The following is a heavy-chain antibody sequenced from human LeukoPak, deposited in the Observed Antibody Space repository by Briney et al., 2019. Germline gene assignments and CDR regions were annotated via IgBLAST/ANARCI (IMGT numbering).Heavy chain of an antibody. Sequence: GGSLRLSCAAAGFTFSTYWMTWVRQAPGKGLEWVASVKQDGSEKYYVDSVKGRFTISRDNARNSLFLQMSSLRAEDAAVYYCAKDRYYGSGSYSYYFDYWGQGTLVTVSS. D-gene: IGHD3-10*01. V-gene: IGHV3-7*03. CDR2: VKQDGSEK. J-gene: IGHJ4*02. CDR1: GFTFSTYW. CDR3: AKDRYYGSGSYSYYFDY.